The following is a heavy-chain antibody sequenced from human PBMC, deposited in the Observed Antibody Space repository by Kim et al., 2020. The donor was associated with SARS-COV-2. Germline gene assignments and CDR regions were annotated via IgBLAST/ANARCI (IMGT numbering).Heavy chain of an antibody. CDR1: GFTFTSSA. CDR2: IVVGSGNT. J-gene: IGHJ4*02. CDR3: AASRLRLGSAFDY. Sequence: SVKVSCKASGFTFTSSAVQWVRQARGQRLEWIGWIVVGSGNTNYAQKFQERVTITRDMSTSTAYMELSSLRSEDTAVYYCAASRLRLGSAFDYWGQGTLVTVSS. D-gene: IGHD3-16*01. V-gene: IGHV1-58*01.